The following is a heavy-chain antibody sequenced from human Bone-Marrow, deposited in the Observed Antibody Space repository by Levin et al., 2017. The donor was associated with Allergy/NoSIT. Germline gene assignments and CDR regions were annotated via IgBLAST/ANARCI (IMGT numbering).Heavy chain of an antibody. V-gene: IGHV3-23*01. Sequence: GESLKISCAASGFTFSSYGMSWVRQAPGKGLEWVSGITGSGSGDSTYYADSVKGRFTISRDNSKNTLDLQMNSLRGEDTAVYYCAKDHTSSWDYFDHWGQGTLVTVSS. D-gene: IGHD6-13*01. CDR2: ITGSGSGDST. J-gene: IGHJ4*02. CDR1: GFTFSSYG. CDR3: AKDHTSSWDYFDH.